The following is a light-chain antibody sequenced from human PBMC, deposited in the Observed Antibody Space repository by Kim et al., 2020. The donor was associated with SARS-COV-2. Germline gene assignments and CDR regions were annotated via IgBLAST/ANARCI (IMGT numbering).Light chain of an antibody. V-gene: IGKV3-15*01. CDR3: QQYNDWPLT. CDR2: GVS. CDR1: QTISRD. Sequence: IVMTQSPATLSVFPGERATLSCRTSQTISRDLAWYQQKPGQAPRLLIYGVSTRATGIPATFTGSGSGTEFTLTISSLQSEDFAVYYCQQYNDWPLTFGGGTKVDIK. J-gene: IGKJ4*01.